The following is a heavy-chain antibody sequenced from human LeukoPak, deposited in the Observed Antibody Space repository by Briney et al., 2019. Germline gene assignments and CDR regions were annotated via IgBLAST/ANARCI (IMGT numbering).Heavy chain of an antibody. CDR3: ANLRSSGWYFDY. CDR1: GFTFSSYA. J-gene: IGHJ4*02. CDR2: ISGSGGST. D-gene: IGHD6-19*01. Sequence: PGGSLRLSCAASGFTFSSYAMSWVRQAPGKGLVWVSAISGSGGSTYYADSGKGRFTISRDNSKNTLYLQMNSLRAEDTAVYYCANLRSSGWYFDYWGQGTLVTVSS. V-gene: IGHV3-23*01.